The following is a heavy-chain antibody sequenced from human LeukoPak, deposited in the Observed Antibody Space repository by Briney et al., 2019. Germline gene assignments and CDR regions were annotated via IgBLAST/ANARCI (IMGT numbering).Heavy chain of an antibody. V-gene: IGHV3-53*01. CDR2: IYSGGST. J-gene: IGHJ6*02. Sequence: AGGSLRLSCAASGFTVSSKYMSWVRQAPGKGLEWVSVIYSGGSTKYADSVKGRFTISRDNSKNTLYLQMNSLRAEDTAVCYCARGQSQYYYGMDVWGQGTTVTVSS. CDR1: GFTVSSKY. CDR3: ARGQSQYYYGMDV.